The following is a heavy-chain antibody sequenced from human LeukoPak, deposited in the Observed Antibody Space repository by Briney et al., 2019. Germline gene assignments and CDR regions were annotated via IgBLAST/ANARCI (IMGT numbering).Heavy chain of an antibody. D-gene: IGHD2-8*01. Sequence: GRSLRLSCAASGFTFSSYAMHWVRQAPGKGLEWVAVISYDGSNKYYADSEKGRFTISRDNSKNTLYLQMNSLRAEDTAVYYCARVRYCTNGVCYLNYFDYWGQGTLVTVSS. J-gene: IGHJ4*02. CDR2: ISYDGSNK. CDR1: GFTFSSYA. V-gene: IGHV3-30-3*01. CDR3: ARVRYCTNGVCYLNYFDY.